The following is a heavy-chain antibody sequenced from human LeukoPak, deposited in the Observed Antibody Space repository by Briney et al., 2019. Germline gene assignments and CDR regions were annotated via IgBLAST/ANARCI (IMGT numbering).Heavy chain of an antibody. V-gene: IGHV4-34*01. CDR2: INHSGST. J-gene: IGHJ3*02. D-gene: IGHD1-26*01. CDR3: ARRYSGSYYTRRGAFDI. CDR1: GGSISSYY. Sequence: SETLSLTCTVSGGSISSYYWSWIRQPPGKGLEWIGEINHSGSTNYNPSLKSRVTISVDTSKNQFSLKLSSVTAADTAVYYCARRYSGSYYTRRGAFDIWGQGTMVTVSS.